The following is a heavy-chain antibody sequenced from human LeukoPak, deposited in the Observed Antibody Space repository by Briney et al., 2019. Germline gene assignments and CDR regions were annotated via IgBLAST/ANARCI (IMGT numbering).Heavy chain of an antibody. CDR3: AXXRRGGXSXXFDP. D-gene: IGHD5-18*01. J-gene: IGHJ5*02. CDR1: GGSISSYY. V-gene: IGHV4-4*07. Sequence: TSETLSLTCTVSGGSISSYYWSWIRQPAGKGLEWIGRIYTSGSTNXNPSLKSRVTMSVDTSKNQFSLKLSSVTAADTAVYYCAXXRRGGXSXXFDPWGQGTLVTVSS. CDR2: IYTSGST.